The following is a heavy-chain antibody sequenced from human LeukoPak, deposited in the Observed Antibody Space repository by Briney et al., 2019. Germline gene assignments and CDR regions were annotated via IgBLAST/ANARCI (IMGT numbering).Heavy chain of an antibody. CDR2: ISTSSSYI. V-gene: IGHV3-21*06. CDR3: ATLPDYYGSGSYSQFDY. Sequence: GGSLRLSCAVSGITFSTYNMNWVRQAPGKGLEWVSSISTSSSYIFYADSVKGRFTISRDNAKNSLYLQMNSLRAEDTAVYYCATLPDYYGSGSYSQFDYWGQGTLVTVSS. CDR1: GITFSTYN. J-gene: IGHJ4*02. D-gene: IGHD3-10*01.